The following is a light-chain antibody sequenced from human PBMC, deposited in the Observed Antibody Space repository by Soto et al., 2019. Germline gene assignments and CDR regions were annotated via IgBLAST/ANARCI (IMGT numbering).Light chain of an antibody. CDR2: AAS. Sequence: DIQLTQSPSFLSASLGDRVTITCRASQGISSSLAWYQQKAGKAPKLLIYAASTLQSGVPSRFSGSGSGTEFTLTISSLQPEDFATYYCQQLNSYPLTFGGGTKVEIK. CDR3: QQLNSYPLT. V-gene: IGKV1-9*01. CDR1: QGISSS. J-gene: IGKJ4*01.